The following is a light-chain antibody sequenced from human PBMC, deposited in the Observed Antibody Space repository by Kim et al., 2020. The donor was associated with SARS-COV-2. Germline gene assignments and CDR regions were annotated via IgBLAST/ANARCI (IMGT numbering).Light chain of an antibody. CDR2: DAS. CDR1: QSVSSH. V-gene: IGKV3-11*01. CDR3: QQRYNWPWT. Sequence: LSPGDRATPSCRASQSVSSHLAWYQQKPGQAPRLLVYDASSRATGVPARFSGSGSGTDFTLTISSLEPEDFAVYFCQQRYNWPWTFGQGTKVDIK. J-gene: IGKJ1*01.